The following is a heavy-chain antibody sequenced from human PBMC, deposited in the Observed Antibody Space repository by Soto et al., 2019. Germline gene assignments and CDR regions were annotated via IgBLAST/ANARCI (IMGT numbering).Heavy chain of an antibody. CDR1: GGPISSLGYS. D-gene: IGHD3-3*01. CDR2: IYHSGST. Sequence: PSETLALTCAVSGGPISSLGYSWSWIRQPPGKGLEWIGYIYHSGSTYYNPSLKSRVTISVDTSKNQFSLKLSSVTAADTAVYYCARTIGVVIIDNGFDPWGQGTLVTVSS. V-gene: IGHV4-30-2*05. CDR3: ARTIGVVIIDNGFDP. J-gene: IGHJ5*02.